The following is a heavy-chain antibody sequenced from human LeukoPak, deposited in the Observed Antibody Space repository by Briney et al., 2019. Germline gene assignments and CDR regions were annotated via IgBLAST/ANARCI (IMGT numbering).Heavy chain of an antibody. D-gene: IGHD3-10*01. CDR3: ARESGFGYLFPYCMDV. CDR1: GFSVSNNY. J-gene: IGHJ6*04. CDR2: LFSGGSS. V-gene: IGHV3-53*01. Sequence: PGKSLRLSCAASGFSVSNNYMSWVRQAPGKGLEWVSVLFSGGSSYYADSVKGRFTISRDNSKNTLYLQMNSLRAEDTAVYYCARESGFGYLFPYCMDVWGKGTTVTVSS.